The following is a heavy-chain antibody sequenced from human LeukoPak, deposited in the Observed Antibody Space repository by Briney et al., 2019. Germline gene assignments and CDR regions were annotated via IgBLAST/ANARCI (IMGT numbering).Heavy chain of an antibody. J-gene: IGHJ3*02. CDR1: GSISSYY. Sequence: SETLSLTCTVSGSISSYYWSWIRQPPGKGLEWIGYIYTSGSTNYNPSLKSRVTISVDTSKNQFSLDLSSVTAADTAVYHCARQKCTSTSCLTKNAFDIWGQGTMVTVSS. D-gene: IGHD2-2*01. V-gene: IGHV4-4*09. CDR3: ARQKCTSTSCLTKNAFDI. CDR2: IYTSGST.